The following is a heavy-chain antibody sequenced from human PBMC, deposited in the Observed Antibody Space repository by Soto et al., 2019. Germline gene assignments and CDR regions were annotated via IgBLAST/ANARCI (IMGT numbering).Heavy chain of an antibody. V-gene: IGHV3-48*03. CDR1: GFTFSSYE. CDR2: ISGASTYI. Sequence: EVQLVESGGGLVQPGGSLRLSCAASGFTFSSYEMNWVRQAPGKGLEWVSYISGASTYIYYADSVKGRFTISRDNAKNSLSLQMNSLRVEDTAVYYCARMGAGHCVSFSCYPSPAMGYGMDVWGQGTTVTVSS. D-gene: IGHD2-2*01. J-gene: IGHJ6*02. CDR3: ARMGAGHCVSFSCYPSPAMGYGMDV.